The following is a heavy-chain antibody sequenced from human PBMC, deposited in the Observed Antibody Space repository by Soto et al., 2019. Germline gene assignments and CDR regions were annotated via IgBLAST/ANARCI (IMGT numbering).Heavy chain of an antibody. J-gene: IGHJ5*02. CDR2: ISAYDGKT. V-gene: IGHV1-18*01. CDR3: ARDPHEFWTSYWFDP. Sequence: ASVKVSCKTSGYTFNTYGINWVRQAPGQGLELMGWISAYDGKTTYAEKFQGRVTLTTDTSTSTAYMELRSLRSDDTAIYYCARDPHEFWTSYWFDPWGQGTPVIVSS. D-gene: IGHD3-3*01. CDR1: GYTFNTYG.